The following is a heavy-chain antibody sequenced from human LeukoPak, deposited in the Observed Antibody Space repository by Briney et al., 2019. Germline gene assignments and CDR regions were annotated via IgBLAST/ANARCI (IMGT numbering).Heavy chain of an antibody. D-gene: IGHD3-10*01. J-gene: IGHJ4*02. CDR2: INHSGST. CDR3: ARSSSGLPVN. Sequence: SESLSLTCAAYGVTFSGYYLSWIRQPPGKGLEWIGEINHSGSTNYNPSLKSRLIILLDTSTNQFSLKLSSVIAADTAVYYCARSSSGLPVNWGQGTLVNVSS. CDR1: GVTFSGYY. V-gene: IGHV4-34*01.